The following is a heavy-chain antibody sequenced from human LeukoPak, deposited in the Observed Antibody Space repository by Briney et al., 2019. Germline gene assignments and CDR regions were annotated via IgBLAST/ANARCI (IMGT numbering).Heavy chain of an antibody. CDR2: IYSGGST. CDR1: GGSFSGYY. D-gene: IGHD3-10*01. J-gene: IGHJ4*02. Sequence: PSETLSLTCAVYGGSFSGYYWSWIRQAPGKGLEWVSVIYSGGSTYYADSVKGRFTISRDNSKNTLYLQMNSPRAEDTAVYYCARDSYYYGTFDYWGQGTLVTVSS. CDR3: ARDSYYYGTFDY. V-gene: IGHV3-53*01.